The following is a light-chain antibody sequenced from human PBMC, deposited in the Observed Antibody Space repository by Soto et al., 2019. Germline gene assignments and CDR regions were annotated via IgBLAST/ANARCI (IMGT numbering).Light chain of an antibody. CDR2: AAS. Sequence: DIQMTQSPSSLSASVGDRVTITCRASQSISSYLSWYQQKPGKAPKLLIFAASTLQGGVPSRFRGSGSGTEFTLTISSLQSENFAVYYCQPYNNWPLTFGGGTKV. CDR1: QSISSY. CDR3: QPYNNWPLT. V-gene: IGKV1-39*01. J-gene: IGKJ4*01.